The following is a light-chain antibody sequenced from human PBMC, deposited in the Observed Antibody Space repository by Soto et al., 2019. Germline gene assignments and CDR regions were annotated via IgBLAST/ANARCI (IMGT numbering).Light chain of an antibody. CDR3: QQYGGSPLT. CDR2: GAS. CDR1: QSVSSSS. J-gene: IGKJ4*01. V-gene: IGKV3-20*01. Sequence: DIVLTQSPGTLSLSPGERATLSCRASQSVSSSSLAWYQQKPGQAPRLLIYGASSRATGIPDRFSGSGSGTDFTLTISRLEPEDFAVYYCQQYGGSPLTFGGGTKVEIK.